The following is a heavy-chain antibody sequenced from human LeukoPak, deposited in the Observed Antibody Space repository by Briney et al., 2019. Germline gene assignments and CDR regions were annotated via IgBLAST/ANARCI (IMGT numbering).Heavy chain of an antibody. V-gene: IGHV1-18*01. Sequence: ASVKVSCKASGYTFISYGISWVRQAPGQGLEWMGWISAYNGNTNYAQKLQGRVTMTTDTSTSTAYMELRSLRSDDTAVYYCARVSAYYDFWSGYDFDYWGQGTLVTVSS. J-gene: IGHJ4*02. CDR1: GYTFISYG. CDR3: ARVSAYYDFWSGYDFDY. D-gene: IGHD3-3*01. CDR2: ISAYNGNT.